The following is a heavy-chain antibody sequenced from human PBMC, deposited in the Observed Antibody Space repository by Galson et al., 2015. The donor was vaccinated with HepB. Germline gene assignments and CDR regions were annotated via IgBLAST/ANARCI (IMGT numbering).Heavy chain of an antibody. CDR3: ARVITMVRAYGMDV. J-gene: IGHJ6*02. CDR2: ISSSSSTI. Sequence: CAASGFTFSSYEMNWVRQAPGKGLEWVSYISSSSSTIYYADSVKGRFTISRDNAKNSLYLQMNSLRAEDTAVYYCARVITMVRAYGMDVWGQGTTVTVSS. V-gene: IGHV3-48*03. CDR1: GFTFSSYE. D-gene: IGHD3-10*01.